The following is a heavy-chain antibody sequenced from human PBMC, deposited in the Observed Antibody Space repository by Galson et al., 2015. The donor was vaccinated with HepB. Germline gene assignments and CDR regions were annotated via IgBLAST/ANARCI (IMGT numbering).Heavy chain of an antibody. V-gene: IGHV3-30*18. CDR1: GFAFDNFV. J-gene: IGHJ4*02. Sequence: SLRLSCAASGFAFDNFVMHWVRQAPGKGLEWVAVVSFDGTEKYYAESVKGRFTISRDNSKNALYLQMTSLTAEDTALYYCAKDLRKFNYGCFDYWGQGVLVTVSS. D-gene: IGHD3-10*01. CDR3: AKDLRKFNYGCFDY. CDR2: VSFDGTEK.